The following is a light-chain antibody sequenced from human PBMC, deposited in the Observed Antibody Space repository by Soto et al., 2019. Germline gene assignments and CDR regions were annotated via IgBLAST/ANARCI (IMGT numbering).Light chain of an antibody. CDR2: AAS. V-gene: IGKV1-17*01. CDR3: QQYNNYWT. J-gene: IGKJ1*01. Sequence: QMTQSPSSLSASEGEKIIITCRASRDVGSDVSWYQQKPGQAPKLLIYAASNLYTGVPSRFSGSRSGTEFTLTISSLQPDDFATYYCQQYNNYWTFGQGTKVDIK. CDR1: RDVGSD.